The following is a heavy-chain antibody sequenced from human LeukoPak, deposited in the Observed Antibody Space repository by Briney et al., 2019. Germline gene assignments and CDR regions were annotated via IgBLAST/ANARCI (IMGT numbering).Heavy chain of an antibody. CDR3: AKAPVTTCRGAFCYPFDY. D-gene: IGHD2-15*01. J-gene: IGHJ4*02. CDR1: GFTFSSYA. V-gene: IGHV3-23*01. Sequence: PGGSLRLSCAASGFTFSSYAMSWVRQAPGKGLEWVSTISASGVSTYYADSVKGRFTISRDNSKNTVYLQMNSLRAEDTAVYYCAKAPVTTCRGAFCYPFDYWGLGTLVTVSS. CDR2: ISASGVST.